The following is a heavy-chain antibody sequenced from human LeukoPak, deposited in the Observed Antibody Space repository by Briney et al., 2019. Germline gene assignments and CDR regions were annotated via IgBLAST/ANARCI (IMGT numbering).Heavy chain of an antibody. CDR3: AKDLDIVATITGN. CDR2: VSGSGGST. Sequence: PGGSLRLSCAASGFTFSSYAMSWVSQAPGKGLEWVSGVSGSGGSTYYADSVKGRFTISRDNSKNTLYLQMNSLRAEDTAVYYCAKDLDIVATITGNWGQGTLVTVSS. D-gene: IGHD5-12*01. CDR1: GFTFSSYA. V-gene: IGHV3-23*01. J-gene: IGHJ4*02.